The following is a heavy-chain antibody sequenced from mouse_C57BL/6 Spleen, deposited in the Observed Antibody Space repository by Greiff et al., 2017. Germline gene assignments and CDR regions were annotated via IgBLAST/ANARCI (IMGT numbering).Heavy chain of an antibody. J-gene: IGHJ1*03. D-gene: IGHD1-1*01. CDR3: ARHEGYYYGSRPYWYFDV. V-gene: IGHV1-62-2*01. CDR2: FYPGSGSI. CDR1: GYTFTEYT. Sequence: VKLLESGAELVKPGASVKLSCKASGYTFTEYTIHWVKQRSGQGLEGIGWFYPGSGSIKYNEKCKDKATLTADKSSSTVYMALSRLTSEDSAVYFCARHEGYYYGSRPYWYFDVWGTGTTVTVSS.